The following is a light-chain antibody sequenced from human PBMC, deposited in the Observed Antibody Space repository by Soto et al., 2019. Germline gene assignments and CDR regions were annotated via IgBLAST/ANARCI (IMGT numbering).Light chain of an antibody. J-gene: IGKJ5*01. CDR3: QHRGEWPPGAT. V-gene: IGKV1-5*03. Sequence: DIQLTQSPSTLSSSLGDRGTLTCLASQSISVWFAWYQQKAGKAPNLLVYKASRLESGVPSRFSGSGSETEFTLTISGLQPGDFAVYYCQHRGEWPPGATFGQGTRLEIK. CDR1: QSISVW. CDR2: KAS.